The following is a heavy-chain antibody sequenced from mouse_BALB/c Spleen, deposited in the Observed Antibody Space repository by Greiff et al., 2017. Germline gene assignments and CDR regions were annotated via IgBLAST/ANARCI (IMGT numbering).Heavy chain of an antibody. D-gene: IGHD2-3*01. CDR3: VRDHDL. CDR1: GFSLTSYD. V-gene: IGHV2-9-2*01. CDR2: IWTGGGT. Sequence: VKLMESGPGLVAPSQSLSITCTVSGFSLTSYDISWIRQPPGKGLEWLGVIWTGGGTNYNSAFMSRLSISKDNSKSQVFLKMNSLQTDDTAIYYCVRDHDLWGQGTSVTVSS. J-gene: IGHJ4*01.